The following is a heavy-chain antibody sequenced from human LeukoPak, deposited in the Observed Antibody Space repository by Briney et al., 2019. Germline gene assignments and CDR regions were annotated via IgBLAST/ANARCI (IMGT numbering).Heavy chain of an antibody. V-gene: IGHV4-61*02. CDR3: ARDYTLGRYFINWFNP. Sequence: PSETLSLTCTVSGGSISSGSYYWSWIRQPAGTGLEWIGRIYTSGSTNYNPSLKSRVTISVDTSKNQFSLKLSSVTAADTAVYYCARDYTLGRYFINWFNPWGQGTLVTVSS. CDR2: IYTSGST. CDR1: GGSISSGSYY. J-gene: IGHJ5*02. D-gene: IGHD3-9*01.